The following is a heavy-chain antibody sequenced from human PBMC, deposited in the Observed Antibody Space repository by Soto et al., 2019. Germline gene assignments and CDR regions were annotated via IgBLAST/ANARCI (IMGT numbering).Heavy chain of an antibody. CDR1: GFTFSSYG. CDR3: ASDGDSSAHY. D-gene: IGHD3-22*01. J-gene: IGHJ4*02. CDR2: IWYDGSNK. Sequence: GGSLRLSCAASGFTFSSYGMHWVRQAPGKGLEWVAVIWYDGSNKYYADSVKGRFTISRDNSKNTLYPQMNSLRAEDTAVYYCASDGDSSAHYWGQGTLVTVSS. V-gene: IGHV3-33*01.